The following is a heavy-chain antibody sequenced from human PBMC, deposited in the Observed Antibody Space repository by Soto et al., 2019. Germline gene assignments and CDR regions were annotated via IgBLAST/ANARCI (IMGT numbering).Heavy chain of an antibody. Sequence: SETLSLTCTVSGCTIISGGYYWSWIRQHPGKGLEWIGYIYYSGSTYYNPSLKSRVIISVDTSKNQFSLKLSSVTAADTAVYYCARVPEGDFWSGPRGYYYYYGMDVWGQGTTVTVSS. CDR2: IYYSGST. V-gene: IGHV4-31*03. D-gene: IGHD3-3*01. J-gene: IGHJ6*02. CDR1: GCTIISGGYY. CDR3: ARVPEGDFWSGPRGYYYYYGMDV.